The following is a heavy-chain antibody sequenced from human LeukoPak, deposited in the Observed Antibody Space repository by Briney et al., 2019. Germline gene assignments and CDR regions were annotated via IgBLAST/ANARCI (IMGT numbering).Heavy chain of an antibody. CDR3: TTRRQDGW. CDR2: IKSKIDGGTI. J-gene: IGHJ4*02. V-gene: IGHV3-15*01. CDR1: GFTFCYAW. Sequence: PGGSLRLSCVASGFTFCYAWLSWVRQAPGKGLEWVGRIKSKIDGGTIDYAAPVKGRFTISRDDSRNTLYLQMNSLKTEDTAVYYCTTRRQDGWWGQGTLVTV. D-gene: IGHD2-15*01.